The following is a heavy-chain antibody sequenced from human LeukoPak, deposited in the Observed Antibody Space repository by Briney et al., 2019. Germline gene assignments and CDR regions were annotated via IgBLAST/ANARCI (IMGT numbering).Heavy chain of an antibody. V-gene: IGHV4-38-2*01. CDR2: IYHSGST. D-gene: IGHD4-17*01. CDR1: GYSIRSGDY. J-gene: IGHJ4*02. CDR3: ARNRSVTTTPGFDH. Sequence: SATLSLTCAVSGYSIRSGDYWGWIRQSPGKGLEWIGSIYHSGSTHYNRSLKSRVTISVDTSKNQFSLMLSSVTAADTAVYYCARNRSVTTTPGFDHWGQGTLVTVSS.